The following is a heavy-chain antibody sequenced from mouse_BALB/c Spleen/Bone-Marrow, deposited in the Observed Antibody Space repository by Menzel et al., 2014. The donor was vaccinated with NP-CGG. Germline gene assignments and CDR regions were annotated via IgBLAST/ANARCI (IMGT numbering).Heavy chain of an antibody. Sequence: QVQLQQSGAERVRPGTSVKMSCKASGYTFXNYWVGWVQQTPGHGLEWIGDIYPGGGYTNYNEKFKCKATLTADTSSYTPYMQLSSMTTEDSDSYNGARGEDGLDYWGQGTTLTVSS. CDR2: IYPGGGYT. CDR1: GYTFXNYW. J-gene: IGHJ2*01. V-gene: IGHV1-63*02. CDR3: ARGEDGLDY. D-gene: IGHD2-3*01.